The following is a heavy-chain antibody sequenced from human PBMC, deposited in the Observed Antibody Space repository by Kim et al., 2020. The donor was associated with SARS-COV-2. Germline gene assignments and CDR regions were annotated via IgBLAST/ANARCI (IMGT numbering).Heavy chain of an antibody. J-gene: IGHJ5*02. CDR3: ARGRRGAARPRTHRWFDP. Sequence: KSRVTISVDTSKNHFSLKLSCVTAADTAVYYCARGRRGAARPRTHRWFDPWGQGTLVTVSS. D-gene: IGHD6-6*01. V-gene: IGHV4-34*01.